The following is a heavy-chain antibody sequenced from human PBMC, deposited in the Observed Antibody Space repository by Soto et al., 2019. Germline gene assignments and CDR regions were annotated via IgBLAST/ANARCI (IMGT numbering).Heavy chain of an antibody. CDR3: ARDRGYRWLQPRLLFDY. CDR1: GFTFSSYA. Sequence: VQLLESGGGLVQPGGSLRLSCAASGFTFSSYAMHWVRQAPGKGLEWVAVISYDGSNKYYADSVKGRFTISRDNSKNTLYLQMNSLRAEDTAVYYCARDRGYRWLQPRLLFDYWGQGTLVTVSS. CDR2: ISYDGSNK. J-gene: IGHJ4*02. D-gene: IGHD6-13*01. V-gene: IGHV3-30-3*01.